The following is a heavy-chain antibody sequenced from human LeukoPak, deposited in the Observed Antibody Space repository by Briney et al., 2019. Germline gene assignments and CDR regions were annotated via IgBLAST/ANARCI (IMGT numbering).Heavy chain of an antibody. J-gene: IGHJ5*02. CDR2: ISAYNGNT. V-gene: IGHV1-18*04. CDR1: GYTFTSYG. Sequence: ASVTVSCTASGYTFTSYGISWVRQAPGQGLEWMGWISAYNGNTNYAQKLQGRVTMTTDTSTSTAYMELRSLRSDDTAVYYCARDAWYSGYEAELVLGWFDPWGQGTLVTVSS. CDR3: ARDAWYSGYEAELVLGWFDP. D-gene: IGHD5-12*01.